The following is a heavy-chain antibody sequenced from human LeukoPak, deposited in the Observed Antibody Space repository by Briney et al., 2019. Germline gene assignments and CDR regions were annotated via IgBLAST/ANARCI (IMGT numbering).Heavy chain of an antibody. CDR3: ARGTLIWSGYYSPFDY. CDR1: GYTFTDYY. Sequence: GASVKVSCKASGYTFTDYYMNWVRQAPGQGLEWMGWISAYNGNTNYAQKLQGRVTMTTDTSTSTAYMELRSLRSDDTAVYYCARGTLIWSGYYSPFDYWGQGALVTVSS. D-gene: IGHD3-3*01. V-gene: IGHV1-18*04. J-gene: IGHJ4*02. CDR2: ISAYNGNT.